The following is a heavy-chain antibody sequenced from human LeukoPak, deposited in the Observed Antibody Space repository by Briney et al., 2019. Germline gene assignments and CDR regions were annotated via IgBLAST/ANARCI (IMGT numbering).Heavy chain of an antibody. D-gene: IGHD6-13*01. CDR3: ARGRQQLATIYYYYYMDV. CDR1: GGSFSGYY. Sequence: PSETLSLTRAVYGGSFSGYYWSWIRQPPGKGLEWIGEINHSGSTNYNPSLKSRVTVSVDTSKNQFSLKLSSVTAADTAVYYFARGRQQLATIYYYYYMDVWGKGTTVTVSS. CDR2: INHSGST. J-gene: IGHJ6*03. V-gene: IGHV4-34*01.